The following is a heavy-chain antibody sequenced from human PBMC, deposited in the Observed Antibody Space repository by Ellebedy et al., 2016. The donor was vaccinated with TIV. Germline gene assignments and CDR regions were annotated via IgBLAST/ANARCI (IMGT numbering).Heavy chain of an antibody. CDR3: ARAHYYDSRPTY. V-gene: IGHV3-23*01. CDR2: ISGSGGST. D-gene: IGHD3-22*01. J-gene: IGHJ4*02. CDR1: GFSFSSYA. Sequence: PGGSLRLSCAASGFSFSSYALAWVRQAPGKGLEWVSAISGSGGSTYYADSVKGRFTISRDNSKNTLYLQMNSLRAEDTAVYYCARAHYYDSRPTYWGQGTLVTVSS.